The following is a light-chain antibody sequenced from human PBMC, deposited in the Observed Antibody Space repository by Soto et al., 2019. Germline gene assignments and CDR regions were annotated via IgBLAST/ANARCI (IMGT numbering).Light chain of an antibody. CDR3: QQYDNLPLT. CDR1: QDISSY. V-gene: IGKV1-33*01. J-gene: IGKJ4*01. CDR2: DAS. Sequence: DIQMTQSPSSLSASVGYRVTITCQASQDISSYLNWYQQKPGKAPKLLIYDASNLETGVPSRFSGSGSGTDFTFTISSLQPEDIATYYCQQYDNLPLTFGGGTKVDIK.